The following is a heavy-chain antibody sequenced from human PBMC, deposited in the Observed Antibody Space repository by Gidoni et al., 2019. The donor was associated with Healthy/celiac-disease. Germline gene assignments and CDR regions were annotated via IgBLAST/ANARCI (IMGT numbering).Heavy chain of an antibody. D-gene: IGHD2-15*01. V-gene: IGHV3-9*01. Sequence: EVQLVESGGGLVQPGRSLRLSCAASGFTFDDYAMHWVRQAPGKGLEWVSGISWNSGSIGYADSVKGRFTISRDNAKNSLYLQMNSLRAEDTALYYCAKDRNGGFDYWGQGTLVTVSS. CDR2: ISWNSGSI. CDR1: GFTFDDYA. CDR3: AKDRNGGFDY. J-gene: IGHJ4*02.